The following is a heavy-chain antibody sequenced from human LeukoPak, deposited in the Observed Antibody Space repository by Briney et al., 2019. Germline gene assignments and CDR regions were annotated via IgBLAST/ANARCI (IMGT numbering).Heavy chain of an antibody. CDR1: GYRFTNYW. D-gene: IGHD2-8*01. V-gene: IGHV5-10-1*01. J-gene: IGHJ3*02. CDR2: IDPRDSYI. Sequence: GESLKISCKGSGYRFTNYWISWLRQMPGKGLEWMGRIDPRDSYINSSPSFQGHVTISADKSIATAYLQWSSLKASDTAMYYCARTSGGDDTNSEAFDIWGQGTMVTVSS. CDR3: ARTSGGDDTNSEAFDI.